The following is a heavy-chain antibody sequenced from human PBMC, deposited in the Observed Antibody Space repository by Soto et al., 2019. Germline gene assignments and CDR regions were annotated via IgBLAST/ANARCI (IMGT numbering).Heavy chain of an antibody. CDR2: IWYDGSNK. Sequence: ESGGGVVQPGRSLRLSCAASGFTFSSYGMHWVRQAPGKGLEWVAVIWYDGSNKYYADSVKGRFTISRDNSKNTLYLQMNSLRAEDTAVYYCARDHYSSSWYGSYFDYWGQGTLVTVSS. CDR1: GFTFSSYG. D-gene: IGHD6-13*01. CDR3: ARDHYSSSWYGSYFDY. V-gene: IGHV3-33*01. J-gene: IGHJ4*02.